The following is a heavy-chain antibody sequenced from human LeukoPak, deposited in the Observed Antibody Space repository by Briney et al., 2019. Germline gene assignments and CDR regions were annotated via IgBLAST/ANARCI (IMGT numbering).Heavy chain of an antibody. V-gene: IGHV4-59*01. CDR2: IYYSGST. J-gene: IGHJ3*02. Sequence: SETLSLTCTVSGGSISSYYWSWIRQPPGKGLEWIGYIYYSGSTNYNPSLKSRVTISVDTSKNQFSLKLSSVTAADTAVYYCARAPRGGGYNYAFDIWGQGTMVTVSS. CDR1: GGSISSYY. CDR3: ARAPRGGGYNYAFDI. D-gene: IGHD5-24*01.